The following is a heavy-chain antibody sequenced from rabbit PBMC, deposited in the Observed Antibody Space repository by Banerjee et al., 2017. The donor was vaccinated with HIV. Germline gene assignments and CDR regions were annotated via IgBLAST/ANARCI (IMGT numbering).Heavy chain of an antibody. D-gene: IGHD1-1*01. CDR3: ARDLTGVIGWNFNL. CDR2: IYAGSGGG. J-gene: IGHJ4*01. V-gene: IGHV1S45*01. CDR1: GFDFSSDA. Sequence: QEQLVESGGGLVQPEGSLTLTCKASGFDFSSDAMCWVRQAPGKGLEWIACIYAGSGGGYYASWAKGRFTISKTSSTTVTLQMTSLTAADTATYFCARDLTGVIGWNFNLWGPGTLVTVS.